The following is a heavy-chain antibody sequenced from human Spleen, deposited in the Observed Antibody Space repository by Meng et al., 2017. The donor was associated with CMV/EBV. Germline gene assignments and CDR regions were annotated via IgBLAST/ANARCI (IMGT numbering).Heavy chain of an antibody. V-gene: IGHV3-21*01. CDR3: ERSRYFHDESNYLTPLKN. J-gene: IGHJ4*02. D-gene: IGHD3-22*01. Sequence: GGSLRLSCEASGFTFMTYSMNGVRQAPGKGLEWVSSISDRGTVIHYADSGRGRFTLSRDTAKSSLSLQMNSLRAEDTAVYYCERSRYFHDESNYLTPLKNWGQGVLVTVSS. CDR2: ISDRGTVI. CDR1: GFTFMTYS.